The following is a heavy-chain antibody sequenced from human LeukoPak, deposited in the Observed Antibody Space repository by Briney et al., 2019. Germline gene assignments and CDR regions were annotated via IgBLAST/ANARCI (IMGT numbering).Heavy chain of an antibody. CDR1: GFTLRSYA. Sequence: GGSLRLSCAASGFTLRSYAMSWVRQAPGKGLEWVSAISGSGGSTYYADSVKGRFTISRDNSKNTLYLQMNSLRAEDTAVYYCARDQFATIFGVAIIGYFDYWGQGTLVTVSS. D-gene: IGHD3-3*01. CDR3: ARDQFATIFGVAIIGYFDY. CDR2: ISGSGGST. J-gene: IGHJ4*02. V-gene: IGHV3-23*01.